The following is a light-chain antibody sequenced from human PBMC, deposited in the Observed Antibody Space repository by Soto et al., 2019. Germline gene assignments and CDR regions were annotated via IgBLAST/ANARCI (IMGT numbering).Light chain of an antibody. V-gene: IGLV2-8*01. CDR1: SSDVGAYNY. CDR3: SSYAGSNNFV. Sequence: QSALAQPPSASGSPGQSVTISCTGTSSDVGAYNYVSWYQQHPGKAPKLMIYEVGNRPAGVPDRFSASKSGNTASLTVSGLQADDEADYYCSSYAGSNNFVFGSGTKVTVL. J-gene: IGLJ1*01. CDR2: EVG.